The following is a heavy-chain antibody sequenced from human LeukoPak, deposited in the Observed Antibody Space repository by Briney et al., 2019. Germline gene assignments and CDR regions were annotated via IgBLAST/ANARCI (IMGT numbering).Heavy chain of an antibody. CDR3: ARDFEQQLVHWFDP. CDR1: GGSISSYY. CDR2: IYYSGST. V-gene: IGHV4-59*12. D-gene: IGHD6-13*01. Sequence: PSETLSLTCTVSGGSISSYYWSWIRQPPGKGLEWIGYIYYSGSTNYNPSLKSRVTISVDTSKNQFSLKLSSVTAADTAVYYCARDFEQQLVHWFDPWGQGTLVTVSS. J-gene: IGHJ5*02.